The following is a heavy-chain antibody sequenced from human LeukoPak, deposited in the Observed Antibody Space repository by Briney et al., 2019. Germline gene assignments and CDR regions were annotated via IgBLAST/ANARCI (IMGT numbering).Heavy chain of an antibody. CDR1: GFTFSSYA. Sequence: GGSLRLSCAASGFTFSSYAMSWVRQAPGKGLEWVSSISSSSSYIYYADSVKGRFTISRDNAKNSLYLQMNSLRAEDTAIYYCAKHSHDGSAPYYEVQLDYWGQGTLVTVSS. V-gene: IGHV3-21*04. CDR3: AKHSHDGSAPYYEVQLDY. D-gene: IGHD3-22*01. CDR2: ISSSSSYI. J-gene: IGHJ4*02.